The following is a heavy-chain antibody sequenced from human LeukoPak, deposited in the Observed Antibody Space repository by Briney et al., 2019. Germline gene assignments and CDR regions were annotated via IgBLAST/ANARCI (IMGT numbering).Heavy chain of an antibody. D-gene: IGHD2-21*01. CDR1: GYSIGSGYY. Sequence: SETLSLTCTVSGYSIGSGYYRGWIRQPPGKGLEWIGSIYHSGSTYYNPSLKSRVTISVDTSKNQFSLKLSSVTAADTAVYYCARVLALFLDYWGQGTLVTVSS. V-gene: IGHV4-38-2*02. J-gene: IGHJ4*02. CDR2: IYHSGST. CDR3: ARVLALFLDY.